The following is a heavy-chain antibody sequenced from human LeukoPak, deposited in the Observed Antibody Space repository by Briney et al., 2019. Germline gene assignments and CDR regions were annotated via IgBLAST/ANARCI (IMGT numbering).Heavy chain of an antibody. J-gene: IGHJ6*02. Sequence: PGRSLRLSCAASGFTFSSYAMHWVRQAPGKGLEWVAVISYDGSNKYYADSVKGRFTISRDISKNTLYLQMNSLRAEDTAVYYCARDRGYSGYDLSYYYYGMDVWGQGTTVTVSS. V-gene: IGHV3-30-3*01. CDR1: GFTFSSYA. D-gene: IGHD5-12*01. CDR2: ISYDGSNK. CDR3: ARDRGYSGYDLSYYYYGMDV.